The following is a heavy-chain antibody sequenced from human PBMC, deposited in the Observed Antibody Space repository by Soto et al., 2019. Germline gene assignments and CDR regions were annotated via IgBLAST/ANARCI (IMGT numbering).Heavy chain of an antibody. V-gene: IGHV3-15*07. Sequence: PGGSLRLSCAAAGFTFSNAWINWVRQAPGKGLEWVGRIKSKTDGGTTDFAASVKGRFAISRDDSKNMVYLQMNSLKTEDTAVYYCTTDPYLTIVIIRFDYPGHGTLVTLPS. CDR1: GFTFSNAW. CDR2: IKSKTDGGTT. CDR3: TTDPYLTIVIIRFDY. J-gene: IGHJ4*01. D-gene: IGHD3-16*02.